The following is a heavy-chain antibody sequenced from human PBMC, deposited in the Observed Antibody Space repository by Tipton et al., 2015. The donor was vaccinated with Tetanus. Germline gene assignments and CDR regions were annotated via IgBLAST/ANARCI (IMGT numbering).Heavy chain of an antibody. D-gene: IGHD5-24*01. V-gene: IGHV3-30*18. CDR3: AKEGEMATRHAFDI. J-gene: IGHJ3*02. CDR2: ISYDGSNK. CDR1: GFTFSSYG. Sequence: TASGFTFSSYGMHWVRQAPGKGLEWVAVISYDGSNKYYADSVKGRFTISRDNSKNTLYLQMNSLRAEDTAVYYCAKEGEMATRHAFDIWGQGTMVTVSS.